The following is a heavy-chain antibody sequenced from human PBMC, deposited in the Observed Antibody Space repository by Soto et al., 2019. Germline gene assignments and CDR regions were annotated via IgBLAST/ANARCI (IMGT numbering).Heavy chain of an antibody. CDR3: ARARLYSGSGTYFDY. Sequence: SETLSLPCTVSGGSISSYYWSWIRQPPGKGLEWIGYIYYSGSTNYNPSLKSRVTISVDTSKNQFSLKLSSVTAADTAVYYCARARLYSGSGTYFDYWGQGTRVTVSS. D-gene: IGHD3-10*01. CDR1: GGSISSYY. V-gene: IGHV4-59*01. CDR2: IYYSGST. J-gene: IGHJ4*02.